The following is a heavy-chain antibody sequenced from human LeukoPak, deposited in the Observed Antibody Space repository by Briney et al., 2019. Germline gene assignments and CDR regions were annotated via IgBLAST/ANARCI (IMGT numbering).Heavy chain of an antibody. Sequence: GGSLRLSCAASGFTFSSNDMTWVRQPPRKGLEWVSTISFSGANTFYADSVKGRFTISRDNSNNTLYLQMNSLRDEDTALYYCARRQQFSVSYGDIDYWGQGALVTVSS. CDR2: ISFSGANT. D-gene: IGHD1-26*01. V-gene: IGHV3-23*01. CDR3: ARRQQFSVSYGDIDY. J-gene: IGHJ4*02. CDR1: GFTFSSND.